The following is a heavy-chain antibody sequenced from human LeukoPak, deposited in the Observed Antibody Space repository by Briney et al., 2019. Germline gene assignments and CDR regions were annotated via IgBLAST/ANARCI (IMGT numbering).Heavy chain of an antibody. V-gene: IGHV4-34*01. J-gene: IGHJ5*02. Sequence: SETLSLTCAVYGGSFSGYYWSWIRQPPGKGLEWIGEINHGGSTNYNPSLKSRVTISVDTSKNQFSLKLSSVTAADTAVYYCARGIYIVVVPAAAAYNWFDPWGQGTLVTVSS. D-gene: IGHD2-2*01. CDR2: INHGGST. CDR3: ARGIYIVVVPAAAAYNWFDP. CDR1: GGSFSGYY.